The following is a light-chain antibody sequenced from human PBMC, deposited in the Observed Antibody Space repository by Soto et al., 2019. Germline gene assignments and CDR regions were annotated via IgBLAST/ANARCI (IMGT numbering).Light chain of an antibody. J-gene: IGLJ2*01. CDR2: RDT. Sequence: SYELTQPLSVSVALGQTARITCGGNNIGSKNVHWYQLNPGQAPVLVIYRDTNRPSGIPERFSGSNSGNTATLAISRAQAGVDADYYCQVWDSSTVVFGGGTMLTVL. CDR1: NIGSKN. V-gene: IGLV3-9*01. CDR3: QVWDSSTVV.